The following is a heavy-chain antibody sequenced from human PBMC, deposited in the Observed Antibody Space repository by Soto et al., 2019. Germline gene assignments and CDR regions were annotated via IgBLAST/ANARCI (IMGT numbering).Heavy chain of an antibody. CDR3: AKDRWGSANWFDP. CDR2: ISYDGSNK. CDR1: GFTFSSYG. Sequence: QVQLVESGGGVVQPGRSLRLSCAASGFTFSSYGMHWVRKAPGKGLEWVAVISYDGSNKYYADSVKGRFTISRDNSKNTLYLQMNSLRAEDTAVYYCAKDRWGSANWFDPWGQGTLVTVSS. D-gene: IGHD7-27*01. V-gene: IGHV3-30*18. J-gene: IGHJ5*02.